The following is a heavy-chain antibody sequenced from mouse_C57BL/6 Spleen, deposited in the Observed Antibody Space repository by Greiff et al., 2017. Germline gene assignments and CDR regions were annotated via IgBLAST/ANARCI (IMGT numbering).Heavy chain of an antibody. CDR3: ARGKGYDGGAMDY. D-gene: IGHD2-2*01. V-gene: IGHV1-82*01. J-gene: IGHJ4*01. CDR1: GYAFRSSW. CDR2: IYPGDGDT. Sequence: QVQLQQSGPELVKPGASVKISCKASGYAFRSSWMNWVKQRPGKGLEWIGRIYPGDGDTNYNGKFKGKATLTADKSSSTAYMQLSSLTSEDSAVYFCARGKGYDGGAMDYWGQGTSVTVSS.